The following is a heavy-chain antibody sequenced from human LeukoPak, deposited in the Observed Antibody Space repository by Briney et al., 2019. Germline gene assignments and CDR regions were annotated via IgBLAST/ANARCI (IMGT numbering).Heavy chain of an antibody. J-gene: IGHJ6*02. V-gene: IGHV3-33*02. CDR1: GFIFSNYA. CDR2: IWYDGSNK. Sequence: GGSLRLSCAASGFIFSNYAMSWVRQAPGKGLEWVAIIWYDGSNKYYTDSAKGRFTISRDNSKNTLFLQMNSLRVEDTAVYYCVRHTGSFPLGGMDVWGQGTTVTVSS. CDR3: VRHTGSFPLGGMDV. D-gene: IGHD1-26*01.